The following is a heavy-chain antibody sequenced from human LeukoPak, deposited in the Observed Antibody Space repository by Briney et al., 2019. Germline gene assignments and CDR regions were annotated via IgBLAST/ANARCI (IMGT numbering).Heavy chain of an antibody. J-gene: IGHJ5*02. CDR2: IYTSGSN. V-gene: IGHV4-4*07. CDR3: ARHDFWSGYMANNWFDP. D-gene: IGHD3-3*01. CDR1: GGSISSYY. Sequence: SETLSLTCTVSGGSISSYYWSWIRQPAGKGLEWIGRIYTSGSNNYNPSLKSRVTMSVDTSKNQFSLKLNSVTAADTAVYYCARHDFWSGYMANNWFDPWGQGTLVTVSS.